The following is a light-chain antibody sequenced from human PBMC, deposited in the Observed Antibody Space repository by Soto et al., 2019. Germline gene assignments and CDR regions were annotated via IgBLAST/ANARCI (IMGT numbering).Light chain of an antibody. V-gene: IGLV2-14*01. CDR3: SSYTSGSTVI. J-gene: IGLJ2*01. CDR2: EVT. CDR1: RSDVGGYNY. Sequence: QSALTQPASVSGSPGQSITISCTGTRSDVGGYNYVSWYQHHPGKAPKLLIYEVTNRPAELSNRFSGSKSGITASLTISGLQSEDEADYYCSSYTSGSTVIFGGGPKLTVL.